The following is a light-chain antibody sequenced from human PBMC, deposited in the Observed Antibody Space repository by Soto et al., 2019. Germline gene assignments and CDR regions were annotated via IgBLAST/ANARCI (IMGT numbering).Light chain of an antibody. CDR1: QDINRW. CDR2: NAD. J-gene: IGKJ1*01. Sequence: IQMTQSPSTLSASVVDRVTITFRASQDINRWLAWYQQKPGKAPKILIYNADTLESGVPSRFSGSGYGTEFILTISSLQPDDFATYYCQQFSLYWAFGQGTKVDIK. CDR3: QQFSLYWA. V-gene: IGKV1-5*01.